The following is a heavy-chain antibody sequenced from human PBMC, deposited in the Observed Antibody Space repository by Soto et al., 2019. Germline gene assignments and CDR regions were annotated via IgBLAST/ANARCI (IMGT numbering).Heavy chain of an antibody. CDR3: XGSXXLRYFDWLHHPNWFDP. CDR1: GGSISSGGYY. J-gene: IGHJ5*02. CDR2: IYYSGST. Sequence: SETLSLTCTVSGGSISSGGYYWSWIRQHPGKGLEWIGYIYYSGSTYYNPSLKSRVTISVDTSKNQFSLKLSSVTAADTAVYYXXGSXXLRYFDWLHHPNWFDPWGQGTLVTVSS. V-gene: IGHV4-31*03. D-gene: IGHD3-9*01.